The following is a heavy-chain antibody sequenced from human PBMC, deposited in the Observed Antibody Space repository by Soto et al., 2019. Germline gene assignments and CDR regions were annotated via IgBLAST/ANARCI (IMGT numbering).Heavy chain of an antibody. CDR1: GFTFSSYG. CDR3: ARAFKYDCSSTSCYPSGVDY. J-gene: IGHJ4*02. V-gene: IGHV3-33*01. D-gene: IGHD2-2*01. CDR2: IWYDGSNK. Sequence: PGGSLRLSCAASGFTFSSYGMHWVRQAPGKGLEWVAVIWYDGSNKYYADSVKGRFTISRDNSKNTLYLQMNSLRAEDTAVYYCARAFKYDCSSTSCYPSGVDYWGQGTLVTVSS.